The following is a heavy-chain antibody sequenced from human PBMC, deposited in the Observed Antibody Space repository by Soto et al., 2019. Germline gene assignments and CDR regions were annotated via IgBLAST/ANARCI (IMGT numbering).Heavy chain of an antibody. D-gene: IGHD6-13*01. CDR1: GFTFSNYW. Sequence: PGGSLRLSCAASGFTFSNYWMHWVRQAPGKGLVWISRINDQGGSPTYADSVKGRFTISRDNVKNTLYLQMSSLRAEDTAVYYCARVKWSSSWLREDYGMDVWGQGTTVTVSS. V-gene: IGHV3-74*01. CDR2: INDQGGSP. CDR3: ARVKWSSSWLREDYGMDV. J-gene: IGHJ6*02.